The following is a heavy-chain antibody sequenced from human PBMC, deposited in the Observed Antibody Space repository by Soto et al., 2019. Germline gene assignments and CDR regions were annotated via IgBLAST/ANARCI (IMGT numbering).Heavy chain of an antibody. J-gene: IGHJ4*02. V-gene: IGHV3-23*01. D-gene: IGHD3-3*01. CDR1: GFTFSSYA. CDR2: ISGSGGST. Sequence: GGSLRLSCAASGFTFSSYAMSWVRQAPGKGLEWVSAISGSGGSTYYADSVKGRFTISRDNSKNTLYLQMNSLRAEDTAVYYCAKDPNVGVVTEPHFDYWGQGTLVTVSS. CDR3: AKDPNVGVVTEPHFDY.